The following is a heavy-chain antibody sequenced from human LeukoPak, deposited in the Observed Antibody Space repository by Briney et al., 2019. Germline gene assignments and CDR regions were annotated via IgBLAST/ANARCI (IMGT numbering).Heavy chain of an antibody. Sequence: PSETLSLTCTVSGGSISSGSYYWHWIRQPAGKGLEWLGNIFTRGTTNYNASLESRLTISLDTARNQFSLSLRSVTAADTAIYFCARSSLAVYFNYWGQGTLVTASS. J-gene: IGHJ4*02. CDR1: GGSISSGSYY. CDR3: ARSSLAVYFNY. D-gene: IGHD6-19*01. V-gene: IGHV4-61*09. CDR2: IFTRGTT.